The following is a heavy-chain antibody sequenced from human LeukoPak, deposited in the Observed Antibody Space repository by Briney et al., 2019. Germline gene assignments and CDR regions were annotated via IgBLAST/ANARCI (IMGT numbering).Heavy chain of an antibody. CDR3: AKITMVRGAQHGMDV. D-gene: IGHD3-10*01. CDR2: ISYDGSNK. V-gene: IGHV3-30*18. Sequence: GGSLRLSCAASGFTFSSYGMHWVRQAPGKGLAWVAVISYDGSNKYYADSVKGRFTISRDNSKNTLYLQMNSLRAEDTAVYYCAKITMVRGAQHGMDVWGQGTTVTVSS. J-gene: IGHJ6*02. CDR1: GFTFSSYG.